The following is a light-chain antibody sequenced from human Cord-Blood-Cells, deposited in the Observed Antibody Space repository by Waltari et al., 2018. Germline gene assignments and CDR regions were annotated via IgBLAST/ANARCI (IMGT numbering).Light chain of an antibody. CDR1: SLRSYY. CDR2: GKN. Sequence: AVSVALGQTVRITCQGDSLRSYYASWYQQKPGQAPVLVIYGKNNRPSGIPDRFSGSSSGNTASLTITGAQAEDEADYYCNSRDSSGNHHVVFGGGTKLTVL. V-gene: IGLV3-19*01. CDR3: NSRDSSGNHHVV. J-gene: IGLJ2*01.